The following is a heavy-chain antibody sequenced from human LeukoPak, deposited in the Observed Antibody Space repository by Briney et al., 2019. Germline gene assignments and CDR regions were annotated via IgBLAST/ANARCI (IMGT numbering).Heavy chain of an antibody. J-gene: IGHJ6*03. D-gene: IGHD2-15*01. CDR2: IKSDGSN. CDR1: GFTFSSYW. CDR3: VRVPETPYCSGGSCYYHYYYMDV. V-gene: IGHV3-74*01. Sequence: GGSLRLSCAASGFTFSSYWMHWVRQAPGKGLVWVSRIKSDGSNYYADSVKGRFTISRDNAKNSLYPQMNSLRAEDTAVYYCVRVPETPYCSGGSCYYHYYYMDVWGKGTTVTVSS.